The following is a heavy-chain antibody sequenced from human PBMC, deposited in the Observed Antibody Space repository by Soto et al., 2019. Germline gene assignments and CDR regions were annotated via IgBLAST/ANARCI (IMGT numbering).Heavy chain of an antibody. CDR3: ARTYDSSENWFDP. Sequence: PSETLSLTCAVSGYSISSGYYWGWIRQPPGKGLEWIGSIYHSGSTYYNPSLKSRVTISVDPSKNQFSLKLSSVTAADTAVYYCARTYDSSENWFDPWGQGTLVTVSS. D-gene: IGHD3-22*01. V-gene: IGHV4-38-2*01. J-gene: IGHJ5*02. CDR1: GYSISSGYY. CDR2: IYHSGST.